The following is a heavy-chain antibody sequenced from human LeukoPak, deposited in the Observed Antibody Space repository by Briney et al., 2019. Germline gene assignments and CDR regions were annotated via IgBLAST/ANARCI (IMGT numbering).Heavy chain of an antibody. J-gene: IGHJ4*02. CDR1: GFTFSSYG. Sequence: GGSLRLSCAASGFTFSSYGMHWVRQAPGKGLEWVAVIWYDGSNKYYADSVKGRFTISRDNSKNTLYLQMNSLRAEDTAVYYCAREGRDGYTKYCFDYWGQGTLVTVSS. V-gene: IGHV3-33*01. CDR3: AREGRDGYTKYCFDY. D-gene: IGHD5-24*01. CDR2: IWYDGSNK.